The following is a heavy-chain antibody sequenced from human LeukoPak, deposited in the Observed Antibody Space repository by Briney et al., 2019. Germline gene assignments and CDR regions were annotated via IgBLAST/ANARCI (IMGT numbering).Heavy chain of an antibody. D-gene: IGHD3-3*01. Sequence: PSETLSLTCAVYGGSFSGYYWSWIRQPPGKGLEWIGEINYSGSTNYNPSLKSRVTISVDTSKNQFSLKLSSVTAADTAVYCCARRKTYYDFWSGSNWFDPWGQGTLVTVSS. CDR1: GGSFSGYY. CDR3: ARRKTYYDFWSGSNWFDP. J-gene: IGHJ5*02. V-gene: IGHV4-34*01. CDR2: INYSGST.